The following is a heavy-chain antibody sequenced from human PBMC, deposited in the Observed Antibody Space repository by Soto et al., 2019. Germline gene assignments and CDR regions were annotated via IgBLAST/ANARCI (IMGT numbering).Heavy chain of an antibody. D-gene: IGHD2-21*02. V-gene: IGHV1-18*01. Sequence: QVQVVQSGPELKKPGASVKVSCNAQGYIFTKYGIGWVRQAPGHGLEWMGLINVYNGDRKVAQKFQDRDSMTTDTATDTAYMELKSLRSGDTAVYYCARLQLGGDRMLNWFDPWGQGTLVTVSS. J-gene: IGHJ5*02. CDR3: ARLQLGGDRMLNWFDP. CDR1: GYIFTKYG. CDR2: INVYNGDR.